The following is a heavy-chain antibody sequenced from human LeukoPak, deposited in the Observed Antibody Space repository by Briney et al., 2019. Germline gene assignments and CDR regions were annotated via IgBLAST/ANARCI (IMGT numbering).Heavy chain of an antibody. CDR1: GGSVSSYY. V-gene: IGHV4-4*09. D-gene: IGHD5-18*01. Sequence: SETLSLTCTVSGGSVSSYYGRWIRRPPGKEWGGIGYIYPSGSADSNPSLKSRVTTSLETSSNRFSLKLSSVTAADTAVYYCARTQDRDMGYYFDLWGQGTLVTVSS. J-gene: IGHJ4*02. CDR2: IYPSGSA. CDR3: ARTQDRDMGYYFDL.